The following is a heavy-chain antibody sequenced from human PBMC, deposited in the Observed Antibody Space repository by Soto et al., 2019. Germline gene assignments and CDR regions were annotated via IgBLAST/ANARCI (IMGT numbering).Heavy chain of an antibody. CDR2: IGSDGSGT. CDR3: AHPRGFGVFDAYDI. D-gene: IGHD3-10*01. CDR1: GFALSSYW. V-gene: IGHV3-74*01. Sequence: EVQLVESGGGLVQPGGSLRLSCAASGFALSSYWMHWVRQAPGKGLVWVSRIGSDGSGTTYADSVKGRFTISRDNAMNTLYLQMNSLRTEDTAVYYCAHPRGFGVFDAYDIWGQGTMVTVSS. J-gene: IGHJ3*02.